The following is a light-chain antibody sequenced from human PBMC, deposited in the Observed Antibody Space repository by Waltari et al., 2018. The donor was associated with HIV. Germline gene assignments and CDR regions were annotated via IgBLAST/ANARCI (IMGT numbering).Light chain of an antibody. CDR2: GAS. CDR3: QQYVSSPT. Sequence: LTQSPGTLSLSPGERATLSCRASQSVISNYFAWYQQKPGQPPRLLIYGASARATGIPDRFSGSGSGTDFTLTISRLEPEDSAVYYCQQYVSSPTFGQGTKVEIK. V-gene: IGKV3-20*01. J-gene: IGKJ1*01. CDR1: QSVISNY.